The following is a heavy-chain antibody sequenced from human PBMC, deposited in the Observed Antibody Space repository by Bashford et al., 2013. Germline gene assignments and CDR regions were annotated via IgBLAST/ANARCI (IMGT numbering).Heavy chain of an antibody. J-gene: IGHJ3*02. Sequence: ASVKVSCKPSATTFTEYGVHWVRQAPGQSLEWMGWLGDDTGATKYSQAFQGRLTLTRDTSATMFYMELRRLKSEDTAVYFCARYPRIGTTAFDIWGQGTMVTVSS. V-gene: IGHV1-3*01. CDR2: LGDDTGAT. CDR1: ATTFTEYG. D-gene: IGHD2/OR15-2a*01. CDR3: ARYPRIGTTAFDI.